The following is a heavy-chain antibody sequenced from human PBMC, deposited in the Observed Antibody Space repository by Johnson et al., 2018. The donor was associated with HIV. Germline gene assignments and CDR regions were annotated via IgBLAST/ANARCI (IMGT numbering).Heavy chain of an antibody. CDR2: IYSGGST. Sequence: MLLVESGGGLVQPGGSLRLSCAAYGFTVSSNYMSWVRQAPGKGLEWVSVIYSGGSTYYEDSVKGSDTISRDNSKNTLYLQMNSLRADDTAVYYCATNRGGAFDIWGQGTMVTVSS. D-gene: IGHD2/OR15-2a*01. V-gene: IGHV3-66*01. J-gene: IGHJ3*02. CDR3: ATNRGGAFDI. CDR1: GFTVSSNY.